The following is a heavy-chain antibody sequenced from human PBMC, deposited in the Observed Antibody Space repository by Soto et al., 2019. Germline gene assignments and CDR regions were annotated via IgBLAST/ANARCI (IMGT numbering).Heavy chain of an antibody. D-gene: IGHD1-26*01. CDR2: ISADNGNT. Sequence: QVQLVQSGAEVKKPGASVKVSCKASGYTFTSYGISWVRQAPGQGLEWMGWISADNGNTNYSQKLQGRVTMTTDTSTSKVNMELSSLRADDTAVYYCARSGVWEPRAFWGQGTLVTVSS. J-gene: IGHJ4*02. CDR3: ARSGVWEPRAF. CDR1: GYTFTSYG. V-gene: IGHV1-18*01.